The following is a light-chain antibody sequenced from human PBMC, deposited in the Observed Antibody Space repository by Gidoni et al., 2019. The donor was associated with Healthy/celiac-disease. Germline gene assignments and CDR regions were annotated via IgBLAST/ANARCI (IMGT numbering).Light chain of an antibody. CDR2: GAS. Sequence: ELVMTQSPATLSVSPGERATLSCRASQSVSSNLAWYQQKPGQAPRLLIYGASTRDTGIPARFSGSGSGTEFTLTISSLQSEDVAVYYCQQYNNWPYTFGQGTKLEIK. CDR1: QSVSSN. CDR3: QQYNNWPYT. V-gene: IGKV3-15*01. J-gene: IGKJ2*01.